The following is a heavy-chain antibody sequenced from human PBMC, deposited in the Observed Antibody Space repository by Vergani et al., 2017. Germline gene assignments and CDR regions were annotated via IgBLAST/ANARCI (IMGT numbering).Heavy chain of an antibody. D-gene: IGHD1-20*01. CDR2: ISGSGGST. CDR1: GFTFSSYA. CDR3: AKVWDPDNWNDAYFDY. V-gene: IGHV3-23*01. J-gene: IGHJ4*02. Sequence: EVQLLESGGGLVQPGGSLRLSCAASGFTFSSYAMSWVRQAPGKGLEWVSAISGSGGSTYYADSVKGRFTISRDNSKNTLYLQMNSLRAEDTAVYYCAKVWDPDNWNDAYFDYWGQGTLVTVSS.